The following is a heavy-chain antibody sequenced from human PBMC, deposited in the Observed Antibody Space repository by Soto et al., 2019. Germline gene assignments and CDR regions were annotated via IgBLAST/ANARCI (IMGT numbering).Heavy chain of an antibody. Sequence: GESLKISCTASGFTFGDYAMSWFRQAPGKGLEWVGFIRSKAYGGTTEYAASVKGRFTISRDDSKSIAHLQMNSLKTEDTAVYYCTRNQFGDYSYYFDYWGQGTLVTVSS. CDR2: IRSKAYGGTT. J-gene: IGHJ4*02. CDR1: GFTFGDYA. V-gene: IGHV3-49*03. D-gene: IGHD4-17*01. CDR3: TRNQFGDYSYYFDY.